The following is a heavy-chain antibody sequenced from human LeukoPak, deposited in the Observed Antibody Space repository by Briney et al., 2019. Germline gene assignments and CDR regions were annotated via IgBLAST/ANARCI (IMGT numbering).Heavy chain of an antibody. CDR2: IYYSVST. CDR1: GGSISSSSYY. Sequence: PSETLSLTCTVSGGSISSSSYYWGWIRQPPGKGLEWIGSIYYSVSTYYNPSLKSRVTISVDRSKNQYSLKLSSVTAADTAVYYCAREGKVTAYYDYVWGSYKAFDIWGQGTMVTVSS. J-gene: IGHJ3*02. D-gene: IGHD3-16*01. V-gene: IGHV4-39*07. CDR3: AREGKVTAYYDYVWGSYKAFDI.